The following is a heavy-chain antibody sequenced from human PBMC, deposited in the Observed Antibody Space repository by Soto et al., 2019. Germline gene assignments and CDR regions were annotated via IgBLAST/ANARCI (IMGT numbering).Heavy chain of an antibody. CDR2: INTNTGNP. CDR3: ARGPDIVVVPAVKGFDP. Sequence: ASVKVSCKASGYTFTSYAMNWVRQAPGQGLEWMGWINTNTGNPTYAQGFTGRFVFSLDTSVSTAYLQICSLKAEDTAVYYCARGPDIVVVPAVKGFDPWGQGTLVTVSS. V-gene: IGHV7-4-1*01. CDR1: GYTFTSYA. J-gene: IGHJ5*02. D-gene: IGHD2-2*01.